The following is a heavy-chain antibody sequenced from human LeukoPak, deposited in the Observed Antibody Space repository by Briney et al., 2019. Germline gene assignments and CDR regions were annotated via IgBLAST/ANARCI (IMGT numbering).Heavy chain of an antibody. V-gene: IGHV4-59*01. Sequence: SETLSLTCTVSGGSISSYYWSWIRQPPGKGLEWIGYIYYSGSTTYNPSLKSRVTISVDTSKNQFSLKLSSVTAAATAVYYCARVSDYYDSSGYYFGYFFDYWGQGTLVTVSS. D-gene: IGHD3-22*01. CDR1: GGSISSYY. CDR2: IYYSGST. J-gene: IGHJ4*02. CDR3: ARVSDYYDSSGYYFGYFFDY.